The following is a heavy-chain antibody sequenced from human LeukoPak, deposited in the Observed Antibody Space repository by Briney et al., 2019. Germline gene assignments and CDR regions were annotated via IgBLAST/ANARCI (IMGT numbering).Heavy chain of an antibody. CDR3: ATPLIGQGVSLGY. J-gene: IGHJ4*02. V-gene: IGHV1-18*01. CDR2: ITTYSGNT. CDR1: GYTFTTYG. Sequence: ASVKVSCKASGYTFTTYGISWVRQAPAQGLECMGWITTYSGNTYYAQKLQGRVTMTTDTSTSTAYMELRSLRSDDTAVYYCATPLIGQGVSLGYWGQGTLVTVSS. D-gene: IGHD3-16*01.